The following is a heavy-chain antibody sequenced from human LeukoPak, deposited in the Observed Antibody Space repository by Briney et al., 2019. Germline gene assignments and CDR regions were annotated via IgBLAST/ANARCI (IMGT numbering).Heavy chain of an antibody. CDR2: INPNSGGT. CDR3: ARQRNPSSGRPSVSGLGMDV. V-gene: IGHV1-2*02. Sequence: PRASVKVSCKASGYTFTGYYMHWVRQAPGQGLEWMGWINPNSGGTNYAQKFQGRVTMTRDTSISTAYMELSRLRSDDTAVYYCARQRNPSSGRPSVSGLGMDVWGQGTTVTVSS. CDR1: GYTFTGYY. D-gene: IGHD3-22*01. J-gene: IGHJ6*02.